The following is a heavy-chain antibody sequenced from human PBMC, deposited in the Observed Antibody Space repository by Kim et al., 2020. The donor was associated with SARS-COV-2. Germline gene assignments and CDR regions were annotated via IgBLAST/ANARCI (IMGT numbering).Heavy chain of an antibody. J-gene: IGHJ4*02. Sequence: GGSLRLSCAAPGFTFSGSAMHWVRQASGKGLEWVGRIRSKPNNYATAYAASVKGRFTISRDDSKNTAYLQMNSLKTEDTAVYYCMARGAVTTHWCQGTLVTVSS. CDR3: MARGAVTTH. CDR2: IRSKPNNYAT. CDR1: GFTFSGSA. D-gene: IGHD4-4*01. V-gene: IGHV3-73*01.